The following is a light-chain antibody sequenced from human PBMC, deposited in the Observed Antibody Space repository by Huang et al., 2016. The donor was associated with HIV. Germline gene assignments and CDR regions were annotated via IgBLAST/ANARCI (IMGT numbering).Light chain of an antibody. CDR3: LQLNTYPGT. Sequence: IQLTQSPSSLSASVGDRVTITCRASQDIISYLSWYQQKPGKAPKLLIYAASTLESGVPSRFSGSGSGTDFTLTINNLQPEDFATYYCLQLNTYPGTFGPGTNVDV. J-gene: IGKJ3*01. CDR2: AAS. CDR1: QDIISY. V-gene: IGKV1-9*01.